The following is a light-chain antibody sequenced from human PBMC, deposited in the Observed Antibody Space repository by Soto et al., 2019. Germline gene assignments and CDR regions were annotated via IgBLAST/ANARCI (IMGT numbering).Light chain of an antibody. Sequence: EIVLTQSPATLSLSPGERSTLSCRASQSVSSYLAWYQQKPGQAPRLLIYGASSRATGIPDRFSGSGSGTDFTLTISRLEPEDFVVYHCQQYGDLPPTFGQGTKVDIK. V-gene: IGKV3-20*01. CDR1: QSVSSY. J-gene: IGKJ1*01. CDR3: QQYGDLPPT. CDR2: GAS.